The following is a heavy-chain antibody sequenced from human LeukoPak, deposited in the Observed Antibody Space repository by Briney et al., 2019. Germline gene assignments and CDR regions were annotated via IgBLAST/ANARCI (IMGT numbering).Heavy chain of an antibody. CDR3: ARHDLGIRYFDC. J-gene: IGHJ4*02. Sequence: SETLSLTCAVYGGSFSGYYWSWIRQPPGKGLEWIGEINHSGSTNYNPSLKSRVTISVDTSKNQFSLKLSSVTAADTAVYYCARHDLGIRYFDCWGQGTLVTVSS. CDR2: INHSGST. CDR1: GGSFSGYY. D-gene: IGHD3-9*01. V-gene: IGHV4-34*01.